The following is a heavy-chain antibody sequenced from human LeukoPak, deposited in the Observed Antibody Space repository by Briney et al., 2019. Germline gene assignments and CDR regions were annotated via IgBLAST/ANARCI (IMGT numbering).Heavy chain of an antibody. D-gene: IGHD3-10*01. V-gene: IGHV1-8*01. J-gene: IGHJ6*02. CDR2: VNPNSGNT. CDR3: ASQEGTMVRGVKGYYYGMDV. Sequence: ASVKVSCKASGYTFTSYDINWVRQATGQGLEWMGWVNPNSGNTGYAQKFQGRVTMTRNTSISTAYMELSSLRSEDTAVYYCASQEGTMVRGVKGYYYGMDVWGQGTTVTVSS. CDR1: GYTFTSYD.